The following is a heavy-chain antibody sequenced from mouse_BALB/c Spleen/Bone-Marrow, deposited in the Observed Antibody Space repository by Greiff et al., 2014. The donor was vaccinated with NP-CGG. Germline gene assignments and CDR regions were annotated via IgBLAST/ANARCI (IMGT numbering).Heavy chain of an antibody. CDR2: INPNNGGT. CDR3: AREERGFDY. CDR1: GYTFTDFN. V-gene: IGHV1-18*01. J-gene: IGHJ2*01. Sequence: EVQLQQSGPELVKPGASVKMSCKASGYTFTDFNMDWVKQSHRKSLEWIGDINPNNGGTIYNQKFKGRATLTVDTSSRAAYMEFRSLTSEDTAVYFCAREERGFDYWGQGTTLTVSS.